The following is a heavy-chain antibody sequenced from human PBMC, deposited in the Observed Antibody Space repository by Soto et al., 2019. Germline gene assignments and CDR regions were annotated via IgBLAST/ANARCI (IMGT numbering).Heavy chain of an antibody. CDR2: IWYDGSNK. Sequence: QVQLVESGGGVVQPGRSLRLSCAASGFTFSSYGMHWVRQAPGKGLEWVAVIWYDGSNKYYADSVKGRFTISRDNSKNTLYLQMNSLRAEDTAVYYCARQNDYSLYFYCDYWGQGTLVTVSS. CDR1: GFTFSSYG. CDR3: ARQNDYSLYFYCDY. D-gene: IGHD4-4*01. V-gene: IGHV3-33*01. J-gene: IGHJ4*02.